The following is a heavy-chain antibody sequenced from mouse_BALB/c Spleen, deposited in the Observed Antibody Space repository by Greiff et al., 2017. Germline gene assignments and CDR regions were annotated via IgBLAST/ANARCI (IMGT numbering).Heavy chain of an antibody. D-gene: IGHD1-1*01. CDR2: INPNNGGT. V-gene: IGHV1-18*01. Sequence: EVQLQQSGPELVKPGASVKIPCKASGYTFTDYNMDWVKQSHGKSLEWIGDINPNNGGTIYNQKFKGKATLTVDKSSSTAYMELRSLTSEDTAVYYCARNLLLLSGAYWSQGTLVTVSA. CDR1: GYTFTDYN. CDR3: ARNLLLLSGAY. J-gene: IGHJ3*01.